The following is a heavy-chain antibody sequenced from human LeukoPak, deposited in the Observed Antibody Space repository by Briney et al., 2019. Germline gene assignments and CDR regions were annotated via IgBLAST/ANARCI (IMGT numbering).Heavy chain of an antibody. D-gene: IGHD7-27*01. V-gene: IGHV4-59*02. Sequence: SETLSLTCTVSGGSVSDYYWSWIRQSPGQGLEWIGYIYYTGTSYNPSLKSRVTISADTSKNQFSLNLSSVTAADTAVYYCASRKLGNDYWGQGTLVTVSS. CDR2: IYYTGT. CDR1: GGSVSDYY. J-gene: IGHJ4*02. CDR3: ASRKLGNDY.